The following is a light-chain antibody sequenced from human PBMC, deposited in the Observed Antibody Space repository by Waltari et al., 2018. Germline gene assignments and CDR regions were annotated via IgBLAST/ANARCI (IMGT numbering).Light chain of an antibody. Sequence: DIVMTQTPLSSPVSLGQPASISCKSSQSLVHRDGSTYFSWLHQRPGQPPRLLIYKISNRVSGVPDRFSGSGAVTDFTLRSSRVEPEDVGVYYCMQSTQLPWTVGQGTKVEIK. J-gene: IGKJ1*01. CDR2: KIS. V-gene: IGKV2-24*01. CDR3: MQSTQLPWT. CDR1: QSLVHRDGSTY.